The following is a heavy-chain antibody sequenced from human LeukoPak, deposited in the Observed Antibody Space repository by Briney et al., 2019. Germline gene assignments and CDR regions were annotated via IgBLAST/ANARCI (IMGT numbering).Heavy chain of an antibody. D-gene: IGHD1-26*01. CDR3: ARLTWELHLGWFDP. J-gene: IGHJ5*02. Sequence: GESLKVSFKGSGXSFTSYWIGWVRQMPGKGLEWMGIIYPGDSDTRYSPSFQGQVTISADKSISTAYLQWSSLKASDTAMYYCARLTWELHLGWFDPWGQGTLVTVSS. CDR2: IYPGDSDT. CDR1: GXSFTSYW. V-gene: IGHV5-51*01.